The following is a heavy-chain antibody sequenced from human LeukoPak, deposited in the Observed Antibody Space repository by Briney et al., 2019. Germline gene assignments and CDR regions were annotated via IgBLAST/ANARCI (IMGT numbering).Heavy chain of an antibody. Sequence: LSGGSLRLSCAASGFMFSSNWMSWVRLAPGKGLEWVSGISWNSGSIGYADSVKGRFTISRDNAKNSLYLQMNSLRAEDTALYYCAKDRAYDFWSGSYGMDVWGQGTTVTVSS. J-gene: IGHJ6*02. CDR2: ISWNSGSI. D-gene: IGHD3-3*01. CDR3: AKDRAYDFWSGSYGMDV. CDR1: GFMFSSNW. V-gene: IGHV3-9*01.